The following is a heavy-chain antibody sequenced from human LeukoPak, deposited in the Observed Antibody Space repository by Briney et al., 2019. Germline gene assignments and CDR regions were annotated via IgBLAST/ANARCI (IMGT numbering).Heavy chain of an antibody. CDR1: GFTFSNFA. J-gene: IGHJ4*02. Sequence: GGSLRLSCATSGFTFSNFAMHWVRQAPGKGLEWVAAIVYDGSDQYYGESVKGRFTISRDNSRNTLYLQMNSLRAEDTAVYFCARALYSSSSYWGQGTLVTVSS. CDR2: IVYDGSDQ. CDR3: ARALYSSSSY. V-gene: IGHV3-30*04. D-gene: IGHD6-6*01.